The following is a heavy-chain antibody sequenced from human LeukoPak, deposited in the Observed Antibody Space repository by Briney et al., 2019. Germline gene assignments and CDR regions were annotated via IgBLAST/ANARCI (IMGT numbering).Heavy chain of an antibody. V-gene: IGHV5-51*01. CDR1: GYSFTSYW. CDR3: ARPTGTMAHDAFDI. Sequence: AGESLKISCKGSGYSFTSYWIGWVRQMPGKGLEWRGIIYPGDSDTRYSPSFQGQVTVSADKSISTAYLQWSSLKASDTAMYYCARPTGTMAHDAFDIWGQGTMVTVSS. J-gene: IGHJ3*02. D-gene: IGHD3-10*01. CDR2: IYPGDSDT.